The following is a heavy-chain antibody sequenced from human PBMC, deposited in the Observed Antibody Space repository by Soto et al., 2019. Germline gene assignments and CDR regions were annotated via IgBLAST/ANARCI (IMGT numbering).Heavy chain of an antibody. V-gene: IGHV4-61*01. D-gene: IGHD3-3*01. CDR3: ARGQAFWTGYYRKPDYFDH. CDR2: IYYSGST. Sequence: NPSETLSLTCTVSGGSVSSGTYYWSWIRQPPGKALEYIGNIYYSGSTNYNPSLKSRVTISFDTPKNQFSLKLTSVTAADTAVYYCARGQAFWTGYYRKPDYFDHWGQGALVTVSS. CDR1: GGSVSSGTYY. J-gene: IGHJ4*02.